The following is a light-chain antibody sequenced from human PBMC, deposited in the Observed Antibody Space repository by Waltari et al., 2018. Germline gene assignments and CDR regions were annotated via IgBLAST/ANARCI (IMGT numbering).Light chain of an antibody. CDR2: AAS. J-gene: IGKJ3*01. V-gene: IGKV1-27*01. CDR1: QGISNY. Sequence: DIQMTQSPSSLSASVGDRVTITCRASQGISNYLAWYQQKPGKVPKLLIYAASTLQSGVPSRFSGSGSGTDVTLTISSLQPEDVATYYCQKYNSALGVTFGPGTKVDIK. CDR3: QKYNSALGVT.